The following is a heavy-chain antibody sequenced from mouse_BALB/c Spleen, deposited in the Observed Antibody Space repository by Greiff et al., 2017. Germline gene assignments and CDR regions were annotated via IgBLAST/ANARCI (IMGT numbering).Heavy chain of an antibody. V-gene: IGHV1S135*01. D-gene: IGHD2-3*01. CDR2: IDPYNGGT. CDR3: AREDGHYAMDY. J-gene: IGHJ4*01. CDR1: GYAFTSYN. Sequence: EVKLMESGPELVKPGASVKVSCKASGYAFTSYNMYWVKQSHGKSLEWIGYIDPYNGGTSYNQKFKGKATLTVDKSSSTAYMHLNSLTSEDSAVYYCAREDGHYAMDYWGQGTSVTVSS.